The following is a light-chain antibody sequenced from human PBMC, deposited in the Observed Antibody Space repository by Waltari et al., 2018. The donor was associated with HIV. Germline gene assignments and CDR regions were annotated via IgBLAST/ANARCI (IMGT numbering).Light chain of an antibody. CDR1: NVGSNS. J-gene: IGLJ1*01. V-gene: IGLV3-21*02. CDR3: HVWDSAGDGHV. CDR2: DDT. Sequence: SYVLTQPPSESVAPGQTARVTCGGQNVGSNSVHWYQQKAGQPPTLVLYDDTDRPSGIPGRFSGSNTGNTATLPISRVEVGDEADYYCHVWDSAGDGHVFGSGTKVTV.